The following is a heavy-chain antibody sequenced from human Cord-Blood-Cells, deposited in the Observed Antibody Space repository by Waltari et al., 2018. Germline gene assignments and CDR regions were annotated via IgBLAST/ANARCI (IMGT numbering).Heavy chain of an antibody. CDR3: ARDPDYGSESDY. CDR1: GGTFSSYA. CDR2: IIPILGTA. V-gene: IGHV1-69*01. D-gene: IGHD3-10*01. J-gene: IGHJ4*02. Sequence: QVQLVQSGAEVKKLGSSVKVSCKASGGTFSSYAISWVRQAPGQGLEWRGGIIPILGTANDAQKCQGRVTITADESTSTAYMELSSLRSEDTAVYYCARDPDYGSESDYWGQGTLVTVSS.